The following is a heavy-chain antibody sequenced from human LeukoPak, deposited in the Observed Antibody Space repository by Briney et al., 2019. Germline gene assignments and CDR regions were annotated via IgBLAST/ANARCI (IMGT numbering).Heavy chain of an antibody. D-gene: IGHD6-19*01. CDR1: GGSISSYY. CDR2: IYYSGST. Sequence: SETLSLTCTVSGGSISSYYWSWIRQPPGKGLEWIGYIYYSGSTNYNPSLKSRVTISVDTSKNQFSLKLSSVTAADTAVYYCARGEGYSSGWYVYWGQGTLDTVSS. CDR3: ARGEGYSSGWYVY. V-gene: IGHV4-59*01. J-gene: IGHJ4*02.